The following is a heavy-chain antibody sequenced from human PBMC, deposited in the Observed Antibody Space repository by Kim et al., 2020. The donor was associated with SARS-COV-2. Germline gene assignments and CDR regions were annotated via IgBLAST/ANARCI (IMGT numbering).Heavy chain of an antibody. Sequence: GGSLRLSCAASGFTFSSYWMHWVRQAPGKGLVWVSRINSDATNTFYADSVKGRFTISRDNAENTLYLQMTSLRVEDTAVYYCARGDSGPWVQGTLVTVAS. V-gene: IGHV3-74*01. D-gene: IGHD1-26*01. CDR1: GFTFSSYW. J-gene: IGHJ5*02. CDR2: INSDATNT. CDR3: ARGDSGP.